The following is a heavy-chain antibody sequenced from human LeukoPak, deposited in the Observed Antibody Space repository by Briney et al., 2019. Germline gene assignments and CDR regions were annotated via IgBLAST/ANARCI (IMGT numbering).Heavy chain of an antibody. Sequence: PGGSLRLSCAASGFTFSSYSMNWVRQAPGKGLEWVSYISSSSSTIYYADSVKGRFALSRDNAKNSLYLQMNSLRAEDTAVYYCARAGLNSGLVDLVVVPAASPPQGLLKGSYYYYYYMDVWGKGTTVTISS. CDR2: ISSSSSTI. V-gene: IGHV3-48*01. D-gene: IGHD2-2*01. CDR1: GFTFSSYS. J-gene: IGHJ6*03. CDR3: ARAGLNSGLVDLVVVPAASPPQGLLKGSYYYYYYMDV.